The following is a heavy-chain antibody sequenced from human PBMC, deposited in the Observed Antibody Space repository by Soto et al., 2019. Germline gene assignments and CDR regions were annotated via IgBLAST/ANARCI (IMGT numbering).Heavy chain of an antibody. CDR3: ARGTHGPLRYFDWLPSFGVRYGMDV. CDR2: IIPIFGTA. CDR1: GGTFSSYA. J-gene: IGHJ6*02. Sequence: QVQLVQSGAEVKKPGSSVKVSCKAAGGTFSSYAISWVRQAPGQGLEWMGGIIPIFGTANYAQKFQGRVTSTADESTRTAYRELISLRSEDTAVYYCARGTHGPLRYFDWLPSFGVRYGMDVWGQWTTVTVSS. V-gene: IGHV1-69*01. D-gene: IGHD3-9*01.